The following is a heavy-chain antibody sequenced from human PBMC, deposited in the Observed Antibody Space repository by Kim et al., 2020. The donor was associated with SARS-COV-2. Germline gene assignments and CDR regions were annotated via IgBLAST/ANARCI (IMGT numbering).Heavy chain of an antibody. CDR1: GAYITNHY. CDR2: VYHSGST. CDR3: VREGYFDGGSFFFDS. J-gene: IGHJ5*01. V-gene: IGHV4-59*11. Sequence: SETLSLTCTVSGAYITNHYWSWIRQHPGKGLEWIGNVYHSGSTSYNPSLKSRVTMSVETSKRQFSLQVTSVTAADTAIYYCVREGYFDGGSFFFDSWG. D-gene: IGHD2-15*01.